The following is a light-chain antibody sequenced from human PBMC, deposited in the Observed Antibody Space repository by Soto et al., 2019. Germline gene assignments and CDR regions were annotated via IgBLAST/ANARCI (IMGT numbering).Light chain of an antibody. CDR2: GAS. V-gene: IGKV3-20*01. CDR1: QSVKNNY. CDR3: QQYGSSPT. J-gene: IGKJ5*01. Sequence: EIVLTQSPGTLSFSPGDRATLSCRASQSVKNNYLVWYQQKVGQAPRLLMSGASSRATGIPDRFSGSGSGTDFTLTISRLEPEDFAVYYCQQYGSSPTFGQGTRLEIK.